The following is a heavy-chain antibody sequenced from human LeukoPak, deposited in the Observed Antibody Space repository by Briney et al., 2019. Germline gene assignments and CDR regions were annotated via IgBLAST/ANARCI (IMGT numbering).Heavy chain of an antibody. CDR3: ARDSGWYLLH. J-gene: IGHJ4*02. Sequence: GESLKISCKGSGYTFTSYYMHWVRQAPGQGLEWMGIINPSGGSTSYAQKFQGRVTMTRDTSTSTVYMELSSLRSEDTAVYYCARDSGWYLLHWGQGTLVTVSS. CDR2: INPSGGST. CDR1: GYTFTSYY. V-gene: IGHV1-46*01. D-gene: IGHD6-19*01.